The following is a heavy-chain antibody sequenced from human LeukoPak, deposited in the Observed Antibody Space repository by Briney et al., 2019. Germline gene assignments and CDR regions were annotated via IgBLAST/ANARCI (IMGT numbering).Heavy chain of an antibody. CDR2: ISNGGRSA. D-gene: IGHD6-13*01. J-gene: IGHJ2*01. Sequence: GGPLRLSCAASGFTFRSYGMNWVRQAPGQGLEWVSGISNGGRSAYYADSVKGRFTISRDNSKNTVYLQMNSLRAEDTAIYYCAKDVGTAALFVWYFDLWGRGTLVTVSS. CDR1: GFTFRSYG. CDR3: AKDVGTAALFVWYFDL. V-gene: IGHV3-23*01.